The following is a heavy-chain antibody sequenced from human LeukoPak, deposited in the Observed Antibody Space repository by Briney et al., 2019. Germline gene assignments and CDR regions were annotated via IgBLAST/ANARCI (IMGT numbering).Heavy chain of an antibody. CDR2: IVVGSGNT. D-gene: IGHD3-3*01. CDR1: GFTFTSSA. J-gene: IGHJ6*03. Sequence: SVKVSCKASGFTFTSSAMQWVRQARGQRLEWIGWIVVGSGNTNYAQKFQERVTITRDMSTSTAYMELSSLRSEDTAVYYCATKTDITIFYYMDVWGKGTTVTVSS. V-gene: IGHV1-58*02. CDR3: ATKTDITIFYYMDV.